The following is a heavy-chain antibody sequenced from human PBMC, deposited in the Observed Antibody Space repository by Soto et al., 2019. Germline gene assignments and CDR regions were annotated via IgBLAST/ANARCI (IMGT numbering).Heavy chain of an antibody. CDR1: GNTFSGYY. Sequence: VKVSCKASGNTFSGYYVHWVRQAPGQGLEWMGWISPNSGVTSYAQKFQGRVTMTRDTSISTVYMELNRLRSDDTAVYYCARDREGYLDFWVQGALVTVSS. J-gene: IGHJ4*02. CDR2: ISPNSGVT. CDR3: ARDREGYLDF. V-gene: IGHV1-2*02.